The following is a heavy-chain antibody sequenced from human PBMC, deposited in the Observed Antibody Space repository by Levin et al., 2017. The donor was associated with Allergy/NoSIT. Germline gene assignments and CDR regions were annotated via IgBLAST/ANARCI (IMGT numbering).Heavy chain of an antibody. V-gene: IGHV1-46*02. J-gene: IGHJ4*02. CDR1: GYTFNNYY. CDR2: INPSGGST. CDR3: ARAYGSGGGLFDY. Sequence: ASVKVSCKASGYTFNNYYIHWVRQAPGQGLEWMGIINPSGGSTSYAQKFQGRVTMTRDTSTSTVHMELSSLRSEDTAMYYCARAYGSGGGLFDYWGQGTLVTVSS. D-gene: IGHD3-10*01.